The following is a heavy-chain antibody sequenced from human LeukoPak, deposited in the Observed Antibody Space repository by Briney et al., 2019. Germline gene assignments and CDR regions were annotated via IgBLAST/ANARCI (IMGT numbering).Heavy chain of an antibody. CDR2: IYYSGST. CDR3: AGGSANYYYGMDV. V-gene: IGHV4-59*01. Sequence: SETLSLTCTVSGGSISGYYWSWIRQPPGKGLEWIGYIYYSGSTNYNPSLKSRVTISVDTSKNQFSLKLSSVTAADTAVYYCAGGSANYYYGMDVWGQGTTVTVSS. J-gene: IGHJ6*02. CDR1: GGSISGYY. D-gene: IGHD3-16*01.